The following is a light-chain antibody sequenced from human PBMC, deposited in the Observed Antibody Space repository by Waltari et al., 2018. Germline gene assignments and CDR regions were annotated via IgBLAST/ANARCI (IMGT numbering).Light chain of an antibody. CDR2: AAS. V-gene: IGKV1-9*01. CDR3: QQINSFPWT. Sequence: IQLTQSPSSLSASVGDRVTIPCRASQGIADYVAWYQQKPGQAPILLIYAASTLHNEVPSRFSGSGSGTDFTLTIDSLQPEDLGTYHCQQINSFPWTSGQGTKVEIK. J-gene: IGKJ1*01. CDR1: QGIADY.